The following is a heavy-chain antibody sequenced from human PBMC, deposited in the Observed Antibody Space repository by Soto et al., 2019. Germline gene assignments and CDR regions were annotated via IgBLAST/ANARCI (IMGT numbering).Heavy chain of an antibody. Sequence: GWSLRLFCAASGFTFSTYIINWGRQAPGKGLGWISYISDNSSVIYYADAVKGRFTISRDNAKNSLYLQMNSLRDEDTAVYYCARDRDAYCSKGICSGPYFDYWGQGTLVTVSS. D-gene: IGHD2-8*01. CDR1: GFTFSTYI. CDR3: ARDRDAYCSKGICSGPYFDY. CDR2: ISDNSSVI. J-gene: IGHJ4*02. V-gene: IGHV3-48*02.